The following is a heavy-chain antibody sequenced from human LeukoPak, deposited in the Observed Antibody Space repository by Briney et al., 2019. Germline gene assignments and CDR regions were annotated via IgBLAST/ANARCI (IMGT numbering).Heavy chain of an antibody. CDR2: ISYDGSNK. CDR3: AKDRHGGYSLQYYFDY. CDR1: GFTFSSYG. Sequence: GGSLRLSCAASGFTFSSYGMHWVRQAPGKGLEWVAVISYDGSNKYYADSVKGRFTISRDNSKNTLYLQMNSLRAEDTAVYYCAKDRHGGYSLQYYFDYWGQGTLVTVSS. D-gene: IGHD1-26*01. V-gene: IGHV3-30*18. J-gene: IGHJ4*02.